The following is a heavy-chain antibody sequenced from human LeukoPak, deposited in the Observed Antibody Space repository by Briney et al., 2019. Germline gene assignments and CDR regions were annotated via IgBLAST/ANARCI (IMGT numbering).Heavy chain of an antibody. D-gene: IGHD3-10*01. CDR1: GFTFSSYE. CDR2: ISSSGSTI. V-gene: IGHV3-48*03. CDR3: ARDFGDDAFDI. Sequence: GGSLRLSCAASGFTFSSYEMNWVRQAPGKGLEWVSYISSSGSTIYYADSVKGRFTISRGNAKNSLHLQMNSLRAEDTAVYYCARDFGDDAFDIWGQGTMVTVSS. J-gene: IGHJ3*02.